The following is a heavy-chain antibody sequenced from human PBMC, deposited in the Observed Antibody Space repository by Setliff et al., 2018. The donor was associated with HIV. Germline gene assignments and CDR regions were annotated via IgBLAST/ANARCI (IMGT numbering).Heavy chain of an antibody. D-gene: IGHD6-13*01. CDR2: IKQDGSDK. V-gene: IGHV3-7*03. Sequence: LSLTCAASGFTFSNYWMSWVRQAPGKGLEWVANIKQDGSDKYYVDSVKGRFTISRDNAKNSLYLQMNSLRAEDTAVYYCARVDGSSSWFYYYYYYMDIWGKGTTVTVSS. CDR3: ARVDGSSSWFYYYYYYMDI. CDR1: GFTFSNYW. J-gene: IGHJ6*03.